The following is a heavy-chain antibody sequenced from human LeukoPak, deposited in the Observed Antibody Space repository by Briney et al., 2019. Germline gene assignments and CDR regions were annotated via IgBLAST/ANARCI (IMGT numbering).Heavy chain of an antibody. CDR2: INPSGGST. D-gene: IGHD2-15*01. J-gene: IGHJ4*02. Sequence: ASVTVSCKASGYTFTSYYIHWVRQAPGQGPEWMGIINPSGGSTSYAQKFQGRVSMTRDTSTSTVYMELSSLRSEDTAVYYCARDVSDCSGGSCYSYFDYWGQGTLVTVSS. V-gene: IGHV1-46*01. CDR3: ARDVSDCSGGSCYSYFDY. CDR1: GYTFTSYY.